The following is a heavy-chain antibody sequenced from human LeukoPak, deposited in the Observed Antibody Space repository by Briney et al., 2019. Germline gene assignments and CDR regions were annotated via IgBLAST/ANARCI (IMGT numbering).Heavy chain of an antibody. CDR1: GFIFEDYG. J-gene: IGHJ4*02. V-gene: IGHV3-20*04. CDR2: ISWNGAGT. D-gene: IGHD7-27*01. Sequence: PGGSLRLSCAATGFIFEDYGMVWIRQAPGKGLEWVSGISWNGAGTDYADPVKGRFTISRDDAKNSLYLQMNSLRAEDTALYYCARDKWGPDYWGQGTLVTVSS. CDR3: ARDKWGPDY.